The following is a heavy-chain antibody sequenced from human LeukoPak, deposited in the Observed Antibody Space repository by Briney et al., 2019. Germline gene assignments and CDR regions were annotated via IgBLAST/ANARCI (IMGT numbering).Heavy chain of an antibody. J-gene: IGHJ3*02. CDR2: ISSNGGST. V-gene: IGHV3-64*01. CDR3: ARDPTASQGSDAFDI. CDR1: GFTFSSYA. Sequence: GGSLRLSCSASGFTFSSYAMHWVRQAPAKGLEYVSAISSNGGSTYYANSVKGRFTISRDNSKNSLYLQMGSLRAEDMAVYYCARDPTASQGSDAFDIWGQGTRVTVSS.